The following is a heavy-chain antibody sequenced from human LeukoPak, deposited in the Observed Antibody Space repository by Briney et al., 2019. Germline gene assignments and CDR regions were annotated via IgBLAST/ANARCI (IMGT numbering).Heavy chain of an antibody. D-gene: IGHD5-12*01. J-gene: IGHJ4*02. CDR2: IYHSGST. CDR3: ASEVATTEFDY. CDR1: GYSISSGYY. Sequence: SETLSLTCAVSGYSISSGYYWGWIRQPPGTGLGWIGSIYHSGSTYYNPSLKSRVTISVDTSKNQFSLKLSSVTAADTAVYYCASEVATTEFDYWGQGTLVTVSS. V-gene: IGHV4-38-2*01.